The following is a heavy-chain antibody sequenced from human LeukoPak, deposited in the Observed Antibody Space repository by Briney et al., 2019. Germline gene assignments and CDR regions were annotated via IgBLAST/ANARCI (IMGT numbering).Heavy chain of an antibody. D-gene: IGHD5-18*01. V-gene: IGHV4-59*01. CDR2: IYYSGST. J-gene: IGHJ4*02. CDR3: ARKQWSYGYD. CDR1: GGSISSYY. Sequence: PSETLSLTCTVSGGSISSYYWSWIRQPPGKGLEWIGYIYYSGSTNYNPSLKSRVTISVDTSKNQFSLKLSSVTAADTAVYYCARKQWSYGYDWGQGTLVTVSS.